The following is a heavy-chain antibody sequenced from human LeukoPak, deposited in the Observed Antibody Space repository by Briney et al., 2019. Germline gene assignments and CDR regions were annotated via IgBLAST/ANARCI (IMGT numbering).Heavy chain of an antibody. CDR2: IYYSGST. V-gene: IGHV4-59*01. CDR1: GGSISSYY. CDR3: ARGADSSGYYSIFYFDY. J-gene: IGHJ4*02. D-gene: IGHD3-22*01. Sequence: PSQTLSLTCTVSGGSISSYYWNWIWQPPGKGLEWSGYIYYSGSTNYNPSLKSRVTISVDTSKNQFSLKLSSVTAADTAVYYCARGADSSGYYSIFYFDYWGQGTLVTVSS.